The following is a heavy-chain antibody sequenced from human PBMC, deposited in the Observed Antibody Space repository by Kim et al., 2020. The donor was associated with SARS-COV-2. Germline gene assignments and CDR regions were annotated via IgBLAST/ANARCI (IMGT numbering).Heavy chain of an antibody. J-gene: IGHJ4*02. D-gene: IGHD6-19*01. V-gene: IGHV3-23*01. CDR3: AKSSGGKGYYFDY. Sequence: YADSVKGRFTISRDNSKNTLYLQMNSLRAEDTAVYYCAKSSGGKGYYFDYWGQGTLVTVSS.